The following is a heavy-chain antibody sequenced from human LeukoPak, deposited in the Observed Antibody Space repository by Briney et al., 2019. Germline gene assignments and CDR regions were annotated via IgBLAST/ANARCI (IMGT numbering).Heavy chain of an antibody. D-gene: IGHD6-13*01. Sequence: GASLKISCKSSGSSFTSYWIAWVRRMPGKGLEWMGILYPGDSDTRYSPSFQGQVTISADRSITTAYLQWSSLKASDTAMYYCARLYLPYTSAWYGSAFDIWGQGTMVTVSS. CDR1: GSSFTSYW. CDR3: ARLYLPYTSAWYGSAFDI. J-gene: IGHJ3*02. CDR2: LYPGDSDT. V-gene: IGHV5-51*01.